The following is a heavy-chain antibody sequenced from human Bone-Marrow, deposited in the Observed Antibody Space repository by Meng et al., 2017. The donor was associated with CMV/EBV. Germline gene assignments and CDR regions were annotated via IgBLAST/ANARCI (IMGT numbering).Heavy chain of an antibody. CDR2: IRYDGSNK. J-gene: IGHJ5*02. CDR3: AKIVKDCSSTSCYNWLDP. CDR1: FSDYY. Sequence: FSDYYMSWIRQAPGKGLEWVAFIRYDGSNKYYADSVKGRFTISRDNSKNTLYLQMNSLRAEDTAVYYCAKIVKDCSSTSCYNWLDPWGQGTLVTVSS. D-gene: IGHD2-2*02. V-gene: IGHV3-30*02.